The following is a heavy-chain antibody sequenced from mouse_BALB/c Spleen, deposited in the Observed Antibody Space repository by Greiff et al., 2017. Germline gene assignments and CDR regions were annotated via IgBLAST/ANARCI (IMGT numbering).Heavy chain of an antibody. J-gene: IGHJ2*01. CDR1: GFNIKDYY. D-gene: IGHD2-1*01. CDR2: IDPENGNT. Sequence: VQLQQSGAELVRPGALVKLSCKASGFNIKDYYMHWVKQRPEQGLEWIGWIDPENGNTIYDPKFQGKASITADTSSNTAYLQLSSLTSEDTAVYYCADYGNYGFDYWGQGTTRTVSS. CDR3: ADYGNYGFDY. V-gene: IGHV14-1*02.